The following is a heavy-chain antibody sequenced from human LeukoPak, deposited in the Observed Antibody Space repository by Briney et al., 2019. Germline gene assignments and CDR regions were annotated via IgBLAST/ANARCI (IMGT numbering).Heavy chain of an antibody. V-gene: IGHV3-48*03. CDR1: EFTFSKYG. D-gene: IGHD3-22*01. CDR2: ISGNGGTT. CDR3: ARDLDSGNYFFAY. Sequence: EGCLRLSCAASEFTFSKYGLSWVRQAPGKGPQWVSYISGNGGTTHYADSVEGRFTISRDNAKNSLYLQMSSLRAEDTAVYYCARDLDSGNYFFAYWGQGTPVTVSS. J-gene: IGHJ4*02.